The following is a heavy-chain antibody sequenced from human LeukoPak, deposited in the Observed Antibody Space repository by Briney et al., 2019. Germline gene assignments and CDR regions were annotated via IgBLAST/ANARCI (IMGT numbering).Heavy chain of an antibody. CDR2: IFPGDADT. J-gene: IGHJ5*02. Sequence: GESLKISCKGSGYIFTNYWIGWVRQMAGRRLEWMGIIFPGDADTRYSPSFQGQVTISADKSISTAYLQWSSLKASDTAMYYCVRGDYGSGSYLNWFDPWGQGTLVTVSS. V-gene: IGHV5-51*01. CDR1: GYIFTNYW. D-gene: IGHD3-10*01. CDR3: VRGDYGSGSYLNWFDP.